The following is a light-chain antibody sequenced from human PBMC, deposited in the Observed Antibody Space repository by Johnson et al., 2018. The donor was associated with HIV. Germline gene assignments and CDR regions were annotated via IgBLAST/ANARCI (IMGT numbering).Light chain of an antibody. Sequence: QSVLTQPPSVSAAPGQKVTISCSGSYSNIANNYVSWYQQLPGAAPKLLIYKDDKRPSGIPDRFSGSKSGTSATLSITGLQTGDEADYYCGTWDSSLSEGVFGTGTKVTVL. CDR1: YSNIANNY. CDR3: GTWDSSLSEGV. CDR2: KDD. V-gene: IGLV1-51*02. J-gene: IGLJ1*01.